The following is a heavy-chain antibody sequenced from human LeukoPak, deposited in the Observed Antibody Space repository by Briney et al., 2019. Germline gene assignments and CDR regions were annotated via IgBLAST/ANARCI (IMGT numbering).Heavy chain of an antibody. CDR1: RFSFSSYS. V-gene: IGHV3-48*02. D-gene: IGHD2-2*01. J-gene: IGHJ3*02. CDR3: AGIYCSSTSCLHDAFDI. Sequence: GGSLRLSCAASRFSFSSYSMNWVRQAPGKGLEWVSYISSSGSTVYYVDSVKGRFSISRDNAKSSLYLQMNSLRDEDTAVYYCAGIYCSSTSCLHDAFDIWGQGTMVTVSS. CDR2: ISSSGSTV.